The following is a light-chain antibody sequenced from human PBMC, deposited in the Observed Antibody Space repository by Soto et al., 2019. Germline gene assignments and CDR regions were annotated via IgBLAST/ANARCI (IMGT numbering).Light chain of an antibody. CDR3: MQALQTPPWT. CDR1: QSLLHSNGYNY. J-gene: IGKJ1*01. Sequence: DIVMTQSPLSLPVTPGEPASISCRSSQSLLHSNGYNYLDWYLKRPGQSPQLLIYLGSNRASGDPARFSGSGSGTDFTLKISRVEAEDVGVYYCMQALQTPPWTFGQGTKVELK. V-gene: IGKV2-28*01. CDR2: LGS.